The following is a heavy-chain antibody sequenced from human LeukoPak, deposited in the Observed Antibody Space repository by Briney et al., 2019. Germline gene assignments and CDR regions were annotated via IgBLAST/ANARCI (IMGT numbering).Heavy chain of an antibody. CDR2: IYDSGST. Sequence: SETLSLTCTVSGDSINSNNYYWGWIRQPPGKGLEWIGSIYDSGSTYYNPSLKSQVTIAVDTSKNQFSLRLSSVTAAGTAIYYCHSRFLEWLLDYWGQGTLVTVSS. CDR1: GDSINSNNYY. J-gene: IGHJ4*02. CDR3: HSRFLEWLLDY. V-gene: IGHV4-39*01. D-gene: IGHD3-3*01.